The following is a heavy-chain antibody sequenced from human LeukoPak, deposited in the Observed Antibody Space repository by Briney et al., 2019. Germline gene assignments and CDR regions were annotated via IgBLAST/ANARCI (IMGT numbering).Heavy chain of an antibody. CDR2: ISSSSSYI. V-gene: IGHV3-21*04. CDR1: GFTFSSYS. CDR3: ARDLSSTDAFDI. Sequence: GGSLRLSCAASGFTFSSYSMNWVRQAPGKGLEWVSSISSSSSYIYYADSVKGRFTISRDNAKNSLYLQMNSLRAEDTAVYYCARDLSSTDAFDIWGQGTMVTVSS. J-gene: IGHJ3*02. D-gene: IGHD6-13*01.